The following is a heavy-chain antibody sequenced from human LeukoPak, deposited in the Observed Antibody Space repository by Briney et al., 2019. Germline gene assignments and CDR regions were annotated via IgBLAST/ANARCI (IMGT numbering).Heavy chain of an antibody. CDR1: GFTFSSYE. D-gene: IGHD4-17*01. CDR3: ARVTDDYGAHYYGMDV. V-gene: IGHV3-48*03. Sequence: GGSLRLSCAASGFTFSSYEMNWVRQAPGKGLEWVSYISNIDSTIHYADSVKGRFTISGDNAQNSLYLQMSSLRAEDTAVYYSARVTDDYGAHYYGMDVWGQGTTVTVSS. CDR2: ISNIDSTI. J-gene: IGHJ6*02.